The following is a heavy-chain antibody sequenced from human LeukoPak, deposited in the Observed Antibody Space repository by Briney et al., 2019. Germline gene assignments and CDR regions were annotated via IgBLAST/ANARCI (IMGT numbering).Heavy chain of an antibody. D-gene: IGHD2-15*01. CDR1: GFSFTNYW. J-gene: IGHJ4*02. V-gene: IGHV3-7*01. CDR2: VKEDGTTK. CDR3: VSQEVVPR. Sequence: GGSLRLSCAASGFSFTNYWMSWVRQAPGKGLEWVANVKEDGTTKQYVDSVKGRFTISRDNAKNSLYLQMDSLRAEDTAVYYCVSQEVVPRWGQGTLVSVSS.